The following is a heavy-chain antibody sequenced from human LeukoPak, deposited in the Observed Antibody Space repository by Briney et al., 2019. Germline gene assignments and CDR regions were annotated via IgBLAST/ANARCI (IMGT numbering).Heavy chain of an antibody. Sequence: PGGSLRLSCAASGFTFNNYAMMWVRQAQRQGLEWVSAITGGGRTYYADSVKGRFTISRDNSKNTLYLQMNSLRAEDTALYFCARDPNGDYIGAFDFLGQGTVVTVSS. V-gene: IGHV3-23*01. D-gene: IGHD4-17*01. J-gene: IGHJ3*01. CDR1: GFTFNNYA. CDR2: ITGGGRT. CDR3: ARDPNGDYIGAFDF.